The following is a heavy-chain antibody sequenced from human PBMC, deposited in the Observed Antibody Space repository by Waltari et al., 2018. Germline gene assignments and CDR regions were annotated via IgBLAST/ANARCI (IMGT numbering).Heavy chain of an antibody. J-gene: IGHJ3*01. CDR1: GFSITSNRHY. CDR2: MSYTGAT. Sequence: QLQLQESGPGLVKPSETLSLTCRVSGFSITSNRHYWGWIRQPPGQGLEWIGTMSYTGATYSSPSLQSRVTISRDTSKNQLSLKLGSVTAADTAVYYCATYIGASVGTAAFDVWGQGTMVTVSS. CDR3: ATYIGASVGTAAFDV. D-gene: IGHD5-12*01. V-gene: IGHV4-39*01.